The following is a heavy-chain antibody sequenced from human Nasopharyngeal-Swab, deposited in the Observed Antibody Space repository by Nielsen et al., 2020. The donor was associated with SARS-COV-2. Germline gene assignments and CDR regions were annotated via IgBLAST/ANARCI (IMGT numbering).Heavy chain of an antibody. CDR1: GFTFSSYG. Sequence: GESLKISCAASGFTFSSYGMHWVRQAPGKGPEWVAVIWYDGSNKYYADSVKGRFTISRDNSKNTLYLQMNSLRAEDTAVYYCARGMVGYCSGGSCYSRLLDYWGQGTLVTVSS. CDR3: ARGMVGYCSGGSCYSRLLDY. V-gene: IGHV3-33*01. J-gene: IGHJ4*02. CDR2: IWYDGSNK. D-gene: IGHD2-15*01.